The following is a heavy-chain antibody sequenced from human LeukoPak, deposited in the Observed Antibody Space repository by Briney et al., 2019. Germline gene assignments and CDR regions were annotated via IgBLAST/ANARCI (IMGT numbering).Heavy chain of an antibody. Sequence: GGSLRLSCSASGFTFSSYAMHWVRQAPGKGLEYVSAISSNGGSTYYADSVKGRFTISRDNSKNTLYLQMNSLRAEDTAVYYCAKPDPIIVTYFDYWGQGTLVTVSS. CDR1: GFTFSSYA. J-gene: IGHJ4*02. D-gene: IGHD3-16*02. V-gene: IGHV3-64*04. CDR3: AKPDPIIVTYFDY. CDR2: ISSNGGST.